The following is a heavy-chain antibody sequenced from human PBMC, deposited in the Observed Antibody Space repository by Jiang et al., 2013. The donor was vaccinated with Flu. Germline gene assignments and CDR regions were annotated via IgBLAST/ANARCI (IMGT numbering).Heavy chain of an antibody. Sequence: GLEWMGWMNPNSGNTGYAQKFQGRVTMTRNTSISTAYMELSSLRSEDTAVYYCARGRGKGYCSSTSCYSFGYWGQGTLVTVSS. D-gene: IGHD2-2*02. J-gene: IGHJ4*02. V-gene: IGHV1-8*01. CDR2: MNPNSGNT. CDR3: ARGRGKGYCSSTSCYSFGY.